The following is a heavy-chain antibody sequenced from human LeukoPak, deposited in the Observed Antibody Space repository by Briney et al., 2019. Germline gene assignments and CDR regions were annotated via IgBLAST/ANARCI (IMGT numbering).Heavy chain of an antibody. Sequence: ASVKVSCKASVNIFTAYYIHWVRQAPGQGLEWVGRIHPSSGGTEYAQNFQGRVTVTRDTSITTAYMELNRLTSDDTAVYYCARNYGDLDYWGQGTLVTVSS. CDR3: ARNYGDLDY. J-gene: IGHJ4*02. V-gene: IGHV1-2*06. CDR1: VNIFTAYY. CDR2: IHPSSGGT. D-gene: IGHD4-17*01.